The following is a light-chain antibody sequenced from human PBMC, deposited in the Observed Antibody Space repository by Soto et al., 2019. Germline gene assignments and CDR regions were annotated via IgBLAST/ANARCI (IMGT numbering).Light chain of an antibody. V-gene: IGKV4-1*01. CDR1: QSVLYSPNNKNY. J-gene: IGKJ1*01. Sequence: DIVMTQSPDSLAVSLGERATINCKSSQSVLYSPNNKNYLAWYQQKPGQPPRLLVYWASTRESGVPDRFSGSGSGTDFTLTISSLQAEDAAVYYCHQYHSAPQTFDQGTKVEIK. CDR3: HQYHSAPQT. CDR2: WAS.